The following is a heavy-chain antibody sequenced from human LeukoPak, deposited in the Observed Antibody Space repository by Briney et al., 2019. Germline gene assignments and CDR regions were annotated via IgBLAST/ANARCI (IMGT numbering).Heavy chain of an antibody. J-gene: IGHJ4*02. V-gene: IGHV3-23*01. Sequence: QPGGSLRLSCAASGFTFSNYAMSWVRQAPGRGLEWVSAISGSSGLTYYADSVKGRFTISRDNSKNTLFLQMNSLRAEDTAVYYCARRGESASYGDYRFDCWGQGTLVTVSS. D-gene: IGHD4-17*01. CDR1: GFTFSNYA. CDR3: ARRGESASYGDYRFDC. CDR2: ISGSSGLT.